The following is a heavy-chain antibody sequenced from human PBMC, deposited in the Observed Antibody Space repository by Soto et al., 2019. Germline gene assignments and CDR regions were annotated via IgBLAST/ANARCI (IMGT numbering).Heavy chain of an antibody. CDR2: INAGNGNT. J-gene: IGHJ4*02. D-gene: IGHD3-10*01. Sequence: GASVKVSCKASGYTFTSYAMHWVRQAPGQKLEWMGRINAGNGNTKYSQKFQGRVTITRDTSASTAYMELSSLRFEDTAVYYCARDLRGVLDYWGQGTLVTVSS. CDR3: ARDLRGVLDY. V-gene: IGHV1-3*01. CDR1: GYTFTSYA.